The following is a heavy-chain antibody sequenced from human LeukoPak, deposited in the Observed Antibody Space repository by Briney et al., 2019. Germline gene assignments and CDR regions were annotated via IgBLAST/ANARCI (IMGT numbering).Heavy chain of an antibody. CDR2: ISSSGSTI. J-gene: IGHJ6*04. D-gene: IGHD3-10*01. V-gene: IGHV3-48*03. CDR3: ASGFGELPLYYYYGMDV. CDR1: GFTFSSYE. Sequence: GGSLRLSCAASGFTFSSYEMNWVRQAPGKGLEWVSYISSSGSTIYYADSVKGRFTISRDNAKNSLYLQMNSLRAEDTAVYYRASGFGELPLYYYYGMDVWGKGTTVTVSS.